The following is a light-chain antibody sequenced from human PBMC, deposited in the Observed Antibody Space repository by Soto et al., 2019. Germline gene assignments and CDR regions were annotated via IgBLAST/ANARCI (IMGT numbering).Light chain of an antibody. V-gene: IGLV2-14*01. J-gene: IGLJ1*01. CDR1: SSDVGAYNY. CDR2: DVS. Sequence: QSALAQPASVSGSPGQSITISCSGTSSDVGAYNYVSWYQQHPGKAPKLMIYDVSNRPSGVSSRFSASKSGNTASLTISGLQAEDEADYYCSSHTTYSTRIFGTGTKVTVL. CDR3: SSHTTYSTRI.